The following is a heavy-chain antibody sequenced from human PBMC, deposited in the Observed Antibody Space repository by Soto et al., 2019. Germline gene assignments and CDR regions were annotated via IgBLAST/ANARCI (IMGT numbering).Heavy chain of an antibody. CDR1: GGSISGYY. CDR3: ARDRLYSSNWYEIDY. V-gene: IGHV4-59*01. CDR2: IYSSGSA. Sequence: PSETLSLTCTVSGGSISGYYWSWIRQTPGKGLEWIGYIYSSGSANYNPSLKSRVTISVDTSKNQFSLKLTSVTAADTAVYYCARDRLYSSNWYEIDYWGQGTLVTVSS. D-gene: IGHD6-13*01. J-gene: IGHJ4*02.